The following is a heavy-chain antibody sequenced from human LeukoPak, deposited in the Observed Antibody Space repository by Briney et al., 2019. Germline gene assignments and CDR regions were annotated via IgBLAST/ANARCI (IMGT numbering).Heavy chain of an antibody. D-gene: IGHD6-13*01. J-gene: IGHJ6*02. CDR2: ISSSSSYI. CDR3: ARTLAAAGNYYGMDV. Sequence: GGSLRLSCAASGFTFSSYSMNWVRQAPGKGLEWVSSISSSSSYIYYADSVKGRFTISRDNAKNSLYLQMNSLRAEDTAVYYCARTLAAAGNYYGMDVWGQGTTVTVSS. V-gene: IGHV3-21*01. CDR1: GFTFSSYS.